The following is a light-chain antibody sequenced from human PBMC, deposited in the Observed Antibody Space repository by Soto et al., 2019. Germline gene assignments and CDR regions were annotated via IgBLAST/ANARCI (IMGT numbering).Light chain of an antibody. J-gene: IGLJ2*01. CDR3: SSYAGTKKFVV. CDR1: SSDVGGYHF. Sequence: QSALTQPPSASGPLGQSVTISCTGTSSDVGGYHFVSWYQQHPGKAPKLLIFESYKRPSGVPDRVSGSKSGNTASLTVSGLQAEDEATYHCSSYAGTKKFVVFGGGTKVTVL. CDR2: ESY. V-gene: IGLV2-8*01.